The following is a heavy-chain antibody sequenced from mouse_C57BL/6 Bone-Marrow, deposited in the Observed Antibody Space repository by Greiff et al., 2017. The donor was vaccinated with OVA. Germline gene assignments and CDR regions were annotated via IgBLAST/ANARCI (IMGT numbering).Heavy chain of an antibody. CDR1: GYTFTSYW. D-gene: IGHD3-1*01. J-gene: IGHJ2*01. Sequence: QVQLQQPGAELVMPGASVKLSCKASGYTFTSYWMHWVKQRPGQGLEWIGEIDPSDSYTNYNQKFKGKSTLTVDKSSSTAYMQLSSLTSEDSAVYYCARRGYPPAWGQGTTLTVSS. V-gene: IGHV1-69*01. CDR2: IDPSDSYT. CDR3: ARRGYPPA.